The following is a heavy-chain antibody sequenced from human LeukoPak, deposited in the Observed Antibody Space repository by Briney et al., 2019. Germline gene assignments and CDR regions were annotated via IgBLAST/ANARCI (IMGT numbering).Heavy chain of an antibody. Sequence: SETLSLTCTVSGGSISSYYWSWIRQPPGKGLEWIGYIYYSGSTNYNPSLKSRVTISVDTSKNQFSLKLSSVTAVDTAVYYCARSLVATGGLFDYWGQGTLVTVSS. CDR1: GGSISSYY. D-gene: IGHD5-12*01. CDR3: ARSLVATGGLFDY. CDR2: IYYSGST. J-gene: IGHJ4*02. V-gene: IGHV4-59*01.